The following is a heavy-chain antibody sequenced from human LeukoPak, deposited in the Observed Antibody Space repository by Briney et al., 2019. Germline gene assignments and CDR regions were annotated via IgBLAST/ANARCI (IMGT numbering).Heavy chain of an antibody. D-gene: IGHD2-2*01. Sequence: PGGSLRLSCAASGFTFSSYSMNWVRQAPGKGLEWVSYISSSSSTIYYADSVKGRFTISRDNAKNSLYLQMNSLRAEDTAVYYCAREYCSSTSCSANWFDPWGQGTLVTVSS. CDR2: ISSSSSTI. V-gene: IGHV3-48*01. CDR1: GFTFSSYS. J-gene: IGHJ5*02. CDR3: AREYCSSTSCSANWFDP.